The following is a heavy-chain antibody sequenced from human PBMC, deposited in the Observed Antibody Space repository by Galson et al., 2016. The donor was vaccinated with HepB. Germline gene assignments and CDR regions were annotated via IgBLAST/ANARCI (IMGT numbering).Heavy chain of an antibody. CDR1: GFVFSSYG. CDR2: IWYDGSKK. D-gene: IGHD3-3*01. J-gene: IGHJ6*02. Sequence: SLRLSCAGSGFVFSSYGMNWVRQAPGKGLEWMATIWYDGSKKYYGDSVKGRFIIARDNSKNTLYLHMNSLRVEDTAVYFCARDWGFWSDNHYGMDIWGQGTTVIVSS. CDR3: ARDWGFWSDNHYGMDI. V-gene: IGHV3-33*01.